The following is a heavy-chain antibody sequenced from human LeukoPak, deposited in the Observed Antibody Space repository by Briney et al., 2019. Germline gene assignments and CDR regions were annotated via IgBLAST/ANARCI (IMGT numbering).Heavy chain of an antibody. CDR3: ARHNYGDYFPALSLDY. CDR1: GGSISSSSYY. V-gene: IGHV4-39*01. Sequence: SETLSLTCTVSGGSISSSSYYWGWIRQPPGKGLEWIGSIYYSGSTYYNPSLKSRVTISVDTSKSQFSLKLRSVTAADTAVYYCARHNYGDYFPALSLDYWGQGTLVTVSS. D-gene: IGHD4-17*01. J-gene: IGHJ4*02. CDR2: IYYSGST.